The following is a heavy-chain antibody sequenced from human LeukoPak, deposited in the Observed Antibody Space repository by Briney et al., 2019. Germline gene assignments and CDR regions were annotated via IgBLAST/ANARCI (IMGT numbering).Heavy chain of an antibody. CDR2: IYYSGAT. D-gene: IGHD1/OR15-1a*01. J-gene: IGHJ4*02. Sequence: SETLSLTCTVSGGSISNSRYYWGWLRQPPGKGLEWIGSIYYSGATNSNPSLKSRLTISVDTSKNQFSLKMGAVTAADAAVYYCATLNNDGWYFDGWGQGTLVTVSS. CDR1: GGSISNSRYY. CDR3: ATLNNDGWYFDG. V-gene: IGHV4-39*01.